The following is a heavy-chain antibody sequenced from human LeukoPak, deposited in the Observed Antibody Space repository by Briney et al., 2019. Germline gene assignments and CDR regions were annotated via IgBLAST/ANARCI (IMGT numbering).Heavy chain of an antibody. D-gene: IGHD4-17*01. V-gene: IGHV4-38-2*01. CDR3: ARATDYGDLDY. CDR2: IYHSGST. Sequence: PSETLSLTRAVSGYSISSGYYWGWIRQPPGKGLEWIGSIYHSGSTYYNPSLKSRVTISVDTSKNQFSLKLSSVTAADTAVYYCARATDYGDLDYWGQGTLVTVSS. J-gene: IGHJ4*02. CDR1: GYSISSGYY.